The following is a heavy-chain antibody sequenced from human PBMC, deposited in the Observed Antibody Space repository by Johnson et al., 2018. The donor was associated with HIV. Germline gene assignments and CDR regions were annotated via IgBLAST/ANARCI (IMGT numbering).Heavy chain of an antibody. CDR2: ISYDGSNK. J-gene: IGHJ3*01. Sequence: QLVESGGGVVHPGGSLRLPCATSGFTFSNYGMHWVRQAPGKGLEWVAVISYDGSNKYYADSVKGRFTISRDNSKNTLYLQMNSLRAEDTAVYYCAKDRGSSSGPDACDLWGQGTMVSVSS. D-gene: IGHD6-13*01. V-gene: IGHV3-30*19. CDR1: GFTFSNYG. CDR3: AKDRGSSSGPDACDL.